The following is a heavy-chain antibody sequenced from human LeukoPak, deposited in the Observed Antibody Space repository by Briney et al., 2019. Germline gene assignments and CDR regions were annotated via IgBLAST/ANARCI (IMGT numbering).Heavy chain of an antibody. CDR2: IRYDGSNK. J-gene: IGHJ4*02. CDR1: GFTFSSYG. D-gene: IGHD3-16*01. V-gene: IGHV3-30*02. Sequence: PGGSLRLSCAASGFTFSSYGMHWVRQAPGKGLEWVAFIRYDGSNKYYADSVKGRFTISRDNSKNTLYLQMNSLRAEDTAVYYCAKDSVGFRAYDYVWGSPFHWGQGTLVTVSS. CDR3: AKDSVGFRAYDYVWGSPFH.